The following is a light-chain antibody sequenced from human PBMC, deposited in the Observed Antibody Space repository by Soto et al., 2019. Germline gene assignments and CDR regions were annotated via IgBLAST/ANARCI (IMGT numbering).Light chain of an antibody. Sequence: NFMLTQPHSVSEAPGKTVTISCTRSSGSIARNYVQWYQQRPGSAPTTLIYEDNERPSGVPDRFSGSIDSSSNSASLTISGLTTEDEADYYCQSCDSINPVVFGGGTKLTVL. J-gene: IGLJ2*01. CDR3: QSCDSINPVV. V-gene: IGLV6-57*04. CDR2: EDN. CDR1: SGSIARNY.